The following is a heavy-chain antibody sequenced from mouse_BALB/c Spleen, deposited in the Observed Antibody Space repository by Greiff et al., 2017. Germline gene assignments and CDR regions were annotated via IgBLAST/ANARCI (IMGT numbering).Heavy chain of an antibody. J-gene: IGHJ4*01. Sequence: VQLQQSGAELVKPGASVKLSCKASGYTFTSYYMYWVKQRPGQGLEWIGEINPSNGGTNFNEKFKSKATLTVDKSSSTAYMQLSSQTSEDSAVYYCTRFRASTTALYYYAMDYWGQGTSVTVSS. CDR1: GYTFTSYY. V-gene: IGHV1S81*02. D-gene: IGHD1-2*01. CDR2: INPSNGGT. CDR3: TRFRASTTALYYYAMDY.